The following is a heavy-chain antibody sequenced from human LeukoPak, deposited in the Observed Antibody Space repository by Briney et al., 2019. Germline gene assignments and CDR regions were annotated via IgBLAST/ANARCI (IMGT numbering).Heavy chain of an antibody. Sequence: SETLSLTCTVSGGSISSYYWSWIRQPPGKGLEWIGEINHSGSTNYNPSLKSRVTISVDTSKNQFSLKLSSVTAADTAVYYCARHLVLGDILTGYYSTFDYWGQGTLVTVSS. CDR2: INHSGST. CDR1: GGSISSYY. D-gene: IGHD3-9*01. V-gene: IGHV4-34*01. J-gene: IGHJ4*02. CDR3: ARHLVLGDILTGYYSTFDY.